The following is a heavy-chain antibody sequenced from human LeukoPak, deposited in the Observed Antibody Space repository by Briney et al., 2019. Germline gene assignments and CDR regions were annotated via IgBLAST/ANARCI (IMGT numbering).Heavy chain of an antibody. CDR3: ARDMGGYSGYDLSY. CDR1: GFTFSSYA. J-gene: IGHJ4*02. D-gene: IGHD5-12*01. Sequence: GGSLRLSCAASGFTFSSYAMSWVRQAPGKGLEWVSAISGSGGSTYYADSVKGRFTISRDNSKNTLYLQMNSLRAEDTAVYYCARDMGGYSGYDLSYWGQGTLVTVSS. V-gene: IGHV3-23*01. CDR2: ISGSGGST.